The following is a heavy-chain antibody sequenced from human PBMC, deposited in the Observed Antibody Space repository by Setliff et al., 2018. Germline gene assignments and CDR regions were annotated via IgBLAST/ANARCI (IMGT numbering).Heavy chain of an antibody. CDR3: AGPHGSGGSYSNSPYYFHY. CDR2: VYYTGDT. CDR1: GGSISSYY. J-gene: IGHJ4*02. D-gene: IGHD3-10*01. Sequence: SETLSLTCTVSGGSISSYYWSWIRQPPGKELEWIAYVYYTGDTYYNPSLKSRVSISMDTSKNQVSLNLSSVTAADTAVYYCAGPHGSGGSYSNSPYYFHYWGQGTLVTVSS. V-gene: IGHV4-59*03.